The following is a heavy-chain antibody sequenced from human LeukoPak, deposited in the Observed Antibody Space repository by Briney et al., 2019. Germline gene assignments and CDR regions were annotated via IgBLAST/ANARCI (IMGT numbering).Heavy chain of an antibody. Sequence: ASVTVSCKASGFAFTGYYMHWVRQAPGQGLEWMGWINPNSGGTNFAQKFQGRVTMTRDTSISTAYMELSRLRSDDTAIYYCARVTQRLSSGSYLPFDYWGQGTLVTVSS. CDR2: INPNSGGT. CDR3: ARVTQRLSSGSYLPFDY. J-gene: IGHJ4*02. D-gene: IGHD3-10*01. V-gene: IGHV1-2*02. CDR1: GFAFTGYY.